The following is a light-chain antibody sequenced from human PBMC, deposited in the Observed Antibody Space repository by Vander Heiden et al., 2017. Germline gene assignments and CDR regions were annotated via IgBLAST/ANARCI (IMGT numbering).Light chain of an antibody. Sequence: EIVLTQSQGTRSLSPGERATLSCRAIQSVSSNYLAWYQQTHGQAPRLLIYGASNRATGIPDRFSGSGSGTDFALTISRLEPEDFAVYYCHHYHTSPFGGGTKVEIK. CDR2: GAS. CDR3: HHYHTSP. CDR1: QSVSSNY. J-gene: IGKJ4*01. V-gene: IGKV3-20*01.